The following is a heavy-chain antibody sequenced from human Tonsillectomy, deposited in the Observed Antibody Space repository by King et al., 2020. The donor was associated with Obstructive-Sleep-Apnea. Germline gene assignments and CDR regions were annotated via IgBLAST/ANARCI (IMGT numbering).Heavy chain of an antibody. V-gene: IGHV1-69*01. Sequence: VQLVQSGAEVKKPGSSVKVSCKASGGTFSSYAISWVRQAPGQGLEWMGGIIPIFGTANYAQKFQGRVTITADESTSTAYMELSSLRSEDTAVYYCARGRGYYDSSGHYPVSSRYYYYYGMDVWGQGTTVTVSS. D-gene: IGHD3-22*01. J-gene: IGHJ6*02. CDR2: IIPIFGTA. CDR1: GGTFSSYA. CDR3: ARGRGYYDSSGHYPVSSRYYYYYGMDV.